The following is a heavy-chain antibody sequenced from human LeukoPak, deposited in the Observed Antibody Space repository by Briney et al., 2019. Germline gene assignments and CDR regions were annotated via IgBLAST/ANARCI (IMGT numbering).Heavy chain of an antibody. D-gene: IGHD5-24*01. CDR3: ATLPVNGYNNKFFQE. V-gene: IGHV3-7*01. CDR1: GFTFSSYW. J-gene: IGHJ1*01. Sequence: GGSLRLSCAASGFTFSSYWMTWVRQAPGKGLEWVAHVNQEGSEETYVDSVKGRFIISRDNAKKSLFLHMNSLRAEDTAVYYCATLPVNGYNNKFFQEWGQGTLVTVSS. CDR2: VNQEGSEE.